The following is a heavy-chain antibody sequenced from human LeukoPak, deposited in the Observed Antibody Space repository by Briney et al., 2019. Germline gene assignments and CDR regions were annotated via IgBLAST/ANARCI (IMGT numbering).Heavy chain of an antibody. V-gene: IGHV3-21*01. CDR2: ISSSSSYI. J-gene: IGHJ4*02. CDR1: GFTFSSYE. Sequence: PGGSLRLSCAASGFTFSSYEMNWVRQAPGKGLEWVSSISSSSSYIYYADSVKGRFTISRDNAKNSLYLQMNSLRAEDTAVYYCARDRSLRVLPAAIDYWGQGTLVAVSS. D-gene: IGHD2-2*02. CDR3: ARDRSLRVLPAAIDY.